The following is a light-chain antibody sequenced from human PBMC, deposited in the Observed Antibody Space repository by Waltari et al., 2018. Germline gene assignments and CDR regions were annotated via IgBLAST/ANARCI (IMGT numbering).Light chain of an antibody. CDR3: GTWDSSLSGAV. CDR1: SSNIGTNY. Sequence: QSVLTQPPSVSAAPGQRVTISCSGGSSNIGTNYVSWYRQFPGTAPKLLIYEDGERPSGIPGRFSGSKSGTSATLDITGLQAGDEADYYCGTWDSSLSGAVFGGGTHLTVL. CDR2: EDG. J-gene: IGLJ7*01. V-gene: IGLV1-51*02.